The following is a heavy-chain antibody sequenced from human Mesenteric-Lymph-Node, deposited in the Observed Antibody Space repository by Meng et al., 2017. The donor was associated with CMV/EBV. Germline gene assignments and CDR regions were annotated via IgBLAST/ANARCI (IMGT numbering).Heavy chain of an antibody. D-gene: IGHD4-23*01. CDR1: GYTFMAYC. J-gene: IGHJ4*02. CDR2: IHPNSGAT. CDR3: ARGDTVVTPDY. V-gene: IGHV1-2*02. Sequence: ASVKVSCKASGYTFMAYCIHWMRQAPGQGLEWVGWIHPNSGATNYAQNFQGRVTMTRDTSITTAYMDLSSLRIDDTAVYYCARGDTVVTPDYWGQGSLVTVSS.